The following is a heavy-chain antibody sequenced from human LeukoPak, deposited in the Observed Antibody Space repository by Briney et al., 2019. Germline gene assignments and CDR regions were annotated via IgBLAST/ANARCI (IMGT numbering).Heavy chain of an antibody. V-gene: IGHV1-8*03. J-gene: IGHJ6*03. CDR1: GYTFTSYD. Sequence: ASVKVSCKASGYTFTSYDINWVRQATGQGLEWMGWMNPNSGNTGYAQKFQGRVTITRNTSISTAYMELSSLRSVDTAVYYCARGLYYDFWSGHYYMDVWGKGTTVTVSS. D-gene: IGHD3-3*01. CDR3: ARGLYYDFWSGHYYMDV. CDR2: MNPNSGNT.